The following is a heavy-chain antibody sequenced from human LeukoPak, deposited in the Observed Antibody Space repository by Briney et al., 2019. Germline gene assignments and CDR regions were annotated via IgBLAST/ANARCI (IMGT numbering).Heavy chain of an antibody. CDR3: ARLMITFGGVIGFDY. Sequence: SQTLSLTCTVSGGSISNGDFYWSWIRQHPGAGLEWIGNIYYSGSTYYNPSLKSRVTISVDTSKNQFSLKLSSVTAADTAVYYCARLMITFGGVIGFDYWGQGTLVTVSP. J-gene: IGHJ4*02. D-gene: IGHD3-16*02. V-gene: IGHV4-31*03. CDR2: IYYSGST. CDR1: GGSISNGDFY.